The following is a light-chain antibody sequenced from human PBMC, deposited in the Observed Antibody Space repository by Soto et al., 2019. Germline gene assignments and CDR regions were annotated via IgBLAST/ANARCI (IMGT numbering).Light chain of an antibody. V-gene: IGLV3-21*04. J-gene: IGLJ2*01. CDR1: NIGDIG. Sequence: SYELTQAPSVSVAPGKTAMITCGGDNIGDIGVHWYQQKPGQAPVVVIYYDSDRPSGIPERFSGSNSGNTATLTISRVEAGDEADYYCQVWDRSSDHVVFGGGTKVTVL. CDR2: YDS. CDR3: QVWDRSSDHVV.